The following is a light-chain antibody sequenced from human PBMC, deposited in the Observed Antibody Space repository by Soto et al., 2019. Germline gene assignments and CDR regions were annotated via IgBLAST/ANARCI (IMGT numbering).Light chain of an antibody. J-gene: IGKJ1*01. CDR2: GAS. CDR1: QSVSSY. Sequence: ESMLTQSPGSLSLSPGERATLSCRASQSVSSYLAWYQQKPSQAPRLLISGASSRATGFPDRFSGSGSGTDFSLTISRLEPEDSAVYYCQQYSSPPRTFGQGTKVDIK. V-gene: IGKV3-20*01. CDR3: QQYSSPPRT.